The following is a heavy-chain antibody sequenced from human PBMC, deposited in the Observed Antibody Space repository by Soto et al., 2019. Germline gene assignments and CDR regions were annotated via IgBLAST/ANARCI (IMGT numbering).Heavy chain of an antibody. J-gene: IGHJ4*02. CDR2: INPDDGRP. Sequence: QVQLVQSGAEVKKPGASVKVSCKASGYTFTSYNMHWVRQAPGQGLEWMGIINPDDGRPSYAQKFQGRVTMTRAKSPTTVYMELGSLTSEDTAVYYCARDTSSWYRIDYWGQGTLVIVSS. D-gene: IGHD6-13*01. CDR3: ARDTSSWYRIDY. V-gene: IGHV1-46*01. CDR1: GYTFTSYN.